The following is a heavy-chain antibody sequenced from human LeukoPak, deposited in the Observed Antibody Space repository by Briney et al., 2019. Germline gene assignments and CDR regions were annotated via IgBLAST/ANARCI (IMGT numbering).Heavy chain of an antibody. V-gene: IGHV7-4-1*02. CDR2: INTNTGNP. Sequence: ASVKVSCKASGYTFTSYAMNWVRQAPGQGLEWMGWINTNTGNPTYAQGFTGRFVFSLDTSVSTAYLQISSLKAEDTAVHYCARSVVAATRQKYNWFDPWGQGTLVTVSS. CDR1: GYTFTSYA. J-gene: IGHJ5*02. D-gene: IGHD2-15*01. CDR3: ARSVVAATRQKYNWFDP.